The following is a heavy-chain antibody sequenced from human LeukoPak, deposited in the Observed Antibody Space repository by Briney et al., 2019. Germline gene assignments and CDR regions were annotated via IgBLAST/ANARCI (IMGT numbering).Heavy chain of an antibody. CDR3: ARDRPFGGVLDFDY. Sequence: GGSLRLSCATSGFSFSSYAMSWVRQAPGKGLEWVSGISAGGGSTYYADSVKGRFTISRDNSKNTLYLQMNSLRAEDTAVYYCARDRPFGGVLDFDYWGQGTLVTVSS. CDR1: GFSFSSYA. D-gene: IGHD3-16*01. V-gene: IGHV3-23*01. J-gene: IGHJ4*02. CDR2: ISAGGGST.